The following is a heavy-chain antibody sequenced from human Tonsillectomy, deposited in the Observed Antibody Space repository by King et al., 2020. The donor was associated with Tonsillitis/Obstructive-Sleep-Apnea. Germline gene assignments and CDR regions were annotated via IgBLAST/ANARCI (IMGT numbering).Heavy chain of an antibody. Sequence: LTLKESGPVLVKPTETLTLTCTVSGFSLSNVKIGVSWVRQPPGKALEWRAHIFSNDEKSYSTFLKSRLTISKDTSKSQVVLTMTNMDPVDTVTYYCARIADTAMASYYYYYYMDVWGKGTTVTVSS. CDR2: IFSNDEK. V-gene: IGHV2-26*01. CDR1: GFSLSNVKIG. CDR3: ARIADTAMASYYYYYYMDV. J-gene: IGHJ6*03. D-gene: IGHD5-18*01.